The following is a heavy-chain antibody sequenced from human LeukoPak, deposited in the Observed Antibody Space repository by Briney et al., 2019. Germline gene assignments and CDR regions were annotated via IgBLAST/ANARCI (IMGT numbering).Heavy chain of an antibody. V-gene: IGHV4-59*01. Sequence: PSETLSLTCTVSGGSISSYYWSWIRQPPGKGLEWIGYIYSSGSTNYNPSLKSRLTISVDASKNQFSLKLTSVTAADTAAYYCARAYYYGSGSYGLDYWGQGTLVTVSS. J-gene: IGHJ4*02. CDR3: ARAYYYGSGSYGLDY. CDR2: IYSSGST. CDR1: GGSISSYY. D-gene: IGHD3-10*01.